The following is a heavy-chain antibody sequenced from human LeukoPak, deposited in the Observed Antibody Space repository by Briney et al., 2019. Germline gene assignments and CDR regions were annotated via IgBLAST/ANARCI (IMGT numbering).Heavy chain of an antibody. J-gene: IGHJ6*02. V-gene: IGHV1-69*13. CDR3: ARVVRYCSSTCCYEDYYYYGMDV. CDR1: GYTFTSYA. Sequence: ASVKVSCKASGYTFTSYAISWVRQAPGQGLEWMGGIIPIFGTANYAQKFQGRVTITADESTSTAYMELSSLRSEDTAVYYCARVVRYCSSTCCYEDYYYYGMDVWGQGTTVTVSS. D-gene: IGHD2-2*01. CDR2: IIPIFGTA.